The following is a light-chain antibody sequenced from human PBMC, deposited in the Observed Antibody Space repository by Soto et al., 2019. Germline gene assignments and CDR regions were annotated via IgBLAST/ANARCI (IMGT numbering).Light chain of an antibody. CDR1: SSEVGGYNY. Sequence: QSALTQPASVSGSPGQSITISCTGTSSEVGGYNYVSWYQQHPGKAPKLMIYEVSNRPSGVSNRFSGSKSGNTASLTIAGLQAEDEADYYCSSYTSSNNWVVFGGGTQLTVL. CDR2: EVS. CDR3: SSYTSSNNWVV. J-gene: IGLJ2*01. V-gene: IGLV2-14*01.